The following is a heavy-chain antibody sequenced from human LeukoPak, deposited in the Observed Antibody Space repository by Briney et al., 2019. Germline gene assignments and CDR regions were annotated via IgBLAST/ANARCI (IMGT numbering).Heavy chain of an antibody. CDR1: GFTFSTYP. CDR3: TRRVDATRWYDP. D-gene: IGHD2-15*01. Sequence: GGSLRLSCAASGFTFSTYPMHWARQAPGEGLVWVSRNADSVKGRFAISRDNAKNTLYLQMNSLRAEDTAVYYCTRRVDATRWYDPWGQGTLVTVSS. V-gene: IGHV3-74*01. J-gene: IGHJ5*02.